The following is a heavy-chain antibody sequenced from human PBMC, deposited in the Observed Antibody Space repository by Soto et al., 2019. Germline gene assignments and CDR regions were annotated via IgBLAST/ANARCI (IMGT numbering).Heavy chain of an antibody. CDR3: ARGHDYGGYFDY. D-gene: IGHD4-17*01. CDR1: GGSISGYY. CDR2: IYYSGST. Sequence: SETLSLTCTVSGGSISGYYWSWIRQPPGKGLEWIGYIYYSGSTNYNPSLKSRVTISVGTSKNQFSLKLSSVTAADTAVYYCARGHDYGGYFDYWGQGTLVTVSS. V-gene: IGHV4-59*01. J-gene: IGHJ4*02.